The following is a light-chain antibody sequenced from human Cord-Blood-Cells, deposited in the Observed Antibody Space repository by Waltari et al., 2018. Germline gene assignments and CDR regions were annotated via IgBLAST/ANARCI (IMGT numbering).Light chain of an antibody. V-gene: IGKV3-20*01. CDR3: QQYGSSPLT. Sequence: EIVLTQSPGTLSWSQGERATLPCRASQSVSSSYLAGYQQKPGQAPMLLIYGASSRATGIPDRFSGSGSGTDFTLTISRLEPEDFAVYYCQQYGSSPLTFGGGTKVEIK. CDR2: GAS. CDR1: QSVSSSY. J-gene: IGKJ4*01.